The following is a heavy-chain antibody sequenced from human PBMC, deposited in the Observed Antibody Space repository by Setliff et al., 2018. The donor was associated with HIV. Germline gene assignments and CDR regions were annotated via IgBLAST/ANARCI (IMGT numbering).Heavy chain of an antibody. CDR3: ARSVIGYYYYGMDV. V-gene: IGHV3-11*04. D-gene: IGHD3-10*01. J-gene: IGHJ6*02. CDR1: GFTSSDYY. CDR2: ISSSGSTI. Sequence: PGGSLRLSCAASGFTSSDYYMSWIRQAPGKGLEWVSYISSSGSTIYYADSVKGRFTISRDNSKNTLYLQMNSLRAEDTAVYYCARSVIGYYYYGMDVWGQGTLVTVSS.